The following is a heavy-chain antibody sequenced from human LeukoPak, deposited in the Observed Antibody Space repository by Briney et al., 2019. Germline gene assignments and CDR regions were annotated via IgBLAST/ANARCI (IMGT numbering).Heavy chain of an antibody. CDR3: AKDHSSSWYYFDY. CDR2: ISYDGSNK. V-gene: IGHV3-30*18. Sequence: GGSLRPSCAASGFTFSSYGMHWVRQAPGKGLEWVAVISYDGSNKYYADSVKGRFTISRDNSKNTLYLQMSSLRAEDTAVYYCAKDHSSSWYYFDYWGQGTLVTVSS. CDR1: GFTFSSYG. D-gene: IGHD6-13*01. J-gene: IGHJ4*02.